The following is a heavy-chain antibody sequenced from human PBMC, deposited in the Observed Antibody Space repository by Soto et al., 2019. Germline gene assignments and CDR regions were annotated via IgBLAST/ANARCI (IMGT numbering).Heavy chain of an antibody. J-gene: IGHJ4*02. CDR1: GFTLSSNW. V-gene: IGHV3-7*03. Sequence: GGSLRLPWEPLGFTLSSNWLSWARKPPGKGLEWVANIKQDGSEKYYVDSVKGRFTISRDNAKNSLYLQMNSLRAEDTAVYYCARLDLGVVVAATDYWGQGTLVTVSS. CDR2: IKQDGSEK. CDR3: ARLDLGVVVAATDY. D-gene: IGHD2-15*01.